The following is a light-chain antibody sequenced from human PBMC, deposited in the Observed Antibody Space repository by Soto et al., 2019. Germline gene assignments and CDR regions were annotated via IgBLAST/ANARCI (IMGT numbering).Light chain of an antibody. Sequence: DIQMTQSPSTLSASVGDRVTITCRASHSISSWLAWYQKKPGKAPKLLIYKASRLEREVPTRFSGTGSGTDFTLTISSLQPDDFATYYCQQYNSDPWTFGQGTKVEIK. J-gene: IGKJ1*01. CDR3: QQYNSDPWT. CDR1: HSISSW. V-gene: IGKV1-5*03. CDR2: KAS.